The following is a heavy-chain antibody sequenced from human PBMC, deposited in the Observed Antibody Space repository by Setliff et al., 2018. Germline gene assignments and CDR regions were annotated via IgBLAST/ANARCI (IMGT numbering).Heavy chain of an antibody. V-gene: IGHV3-33*08. D-gene: IGHD2-15*01. CDR3: ARTCSGSGCYAGLES. CDR1: GFTFSTYR. CDR2: IWDDGGNK. Sequence: GGSLRLSCAAPGFTFSTYRMHWVRQAPGKGLEWVAVIWDDGGNKYHADSVKGRFTISRDNSKNTLYLQMNSLRPEDTAVYYCARTCSGSGCYAGLESWGQGTPVTVS. J-gene: IGHJ4*02.